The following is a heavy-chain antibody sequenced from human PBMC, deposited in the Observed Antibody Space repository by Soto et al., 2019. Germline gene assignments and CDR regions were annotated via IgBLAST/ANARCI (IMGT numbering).Heavy chain of an antibody. Sequence: ASVKVSCKASGYTFTSYGISWVRQAPGQGLEWMGWISAYNGNTNYAQKLQGRVTMTTDTSTSTAYMELRSLRSDDTAAYYCARDRAVAGTGAYYYYGMDVWGQGTTVTVSS. CDR3: ARDRAVAGTGAYYYYGMDV. CDR2: ISAYNGNT. CDR1: GYTFTSYG. D-gene: IGHD6-19*01. J-gene: IGHJ6*01. V-gene: IGHV1-18*01.